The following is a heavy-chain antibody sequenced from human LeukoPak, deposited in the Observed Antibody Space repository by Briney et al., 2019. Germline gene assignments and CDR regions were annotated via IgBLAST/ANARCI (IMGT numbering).Heavy chain of an antibody. V-gene: IGHV4-61*02. CDR2: IYTSGST. CDR3: AREGGTSGWYLYYYYYMDV. CDR1: GGSISSGSYY. Sequence: PPQTLSLTCTVSGGSISSGSYYWSWIRQPAGKGLEWIGRIYTSGSTNYNPSLKSRVTISVDTSKNQFSLKLSSVTAADTAVYYCAREGGTSGWYLYYYYYMDVWGKGTTVTISS. D-gene: IGHD6-19*01. J-gene: IGHJ6*03.